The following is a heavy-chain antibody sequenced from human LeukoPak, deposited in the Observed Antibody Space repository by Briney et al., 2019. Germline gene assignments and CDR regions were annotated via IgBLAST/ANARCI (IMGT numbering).Heavy chain of an antibody. V-gene: IGHV4-61*08. CDR3: ASFDRSGYYPG. Sequence: PSETLSLTCTVSGGSISSGGYYWSWIRQPPGKGLEWIGYIYYSGSTKYNPSLKSRVTISVDTSKNQFSLKLSSVTAADTAVYYCASFDRSGYYPGWGQGTLVTVSS. CDR2: IYYSGST. CDR1: GGSISSGGYY. J-gene: IGHJ4*02. D-gene: IGHD3-22*01.